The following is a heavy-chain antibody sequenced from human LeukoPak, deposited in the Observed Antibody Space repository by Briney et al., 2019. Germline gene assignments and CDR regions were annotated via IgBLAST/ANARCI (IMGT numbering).Heavy chain of an antibody. CDR1: GFTFSSYS. CDR2: ISSSSSYI. J-gene: IGHJ6*02. V-gene: IGHV3-21*01. CDR3: ARVHYYYYGMDV. Sequence: GGSLRLSCAASGFTFSSYSMNWVRQAPGKGLEWVSSISSSSSYIYYADSVKGRFTISRDKAKNSLYLQMNSLRAEDTAVYYCARVHYYYYGMDVWGQGTTVTVSS.